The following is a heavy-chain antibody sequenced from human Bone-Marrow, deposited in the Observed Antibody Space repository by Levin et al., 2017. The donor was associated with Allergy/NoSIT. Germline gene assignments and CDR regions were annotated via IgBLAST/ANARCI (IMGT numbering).Heavy chain of an antibody. D-gene: IGHD5-24*01. J-gene: IGHJ3*02. Sequence: PSETLSLICSVSGGSISSSRYYWAWIRQPPGAGLEWIVSISNSGTTYYRSSLKSRVTISADTSKNHFSLRLSSVTAADTAIYYCARRGGREGYNFAFDIWGQGSMVTVSS. CDR2: ISNSGTT. V-gene: IGHV4-39*02. CDR1: GGSISSSRYY. CDR3: ARRGGREGYNFAFDI.